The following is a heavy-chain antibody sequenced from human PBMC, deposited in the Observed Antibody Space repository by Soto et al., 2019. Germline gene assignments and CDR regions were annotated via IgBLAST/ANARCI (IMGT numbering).Heavy chain of an antibody. V-gene: IGHV1-69*02. CDR3: ARGRVAAEDYCYYGLDV. CDR2: IIPILGIA. Sequence: QVQLVQSGAEVKKPGSSVKVSCKASGGTFSSYTISWVRQAPGQGLEWMGRIIPILGIANYAQKFQGRVTIPADKCTSTAYMELSSLRAEDTAVYYCARGRVAAEDYCYYGLDVWGQGATVTVSS. J-gene: IGHJ6*02. CDR1: GGTFSSYT. D-gene: IGHD6-13*01.